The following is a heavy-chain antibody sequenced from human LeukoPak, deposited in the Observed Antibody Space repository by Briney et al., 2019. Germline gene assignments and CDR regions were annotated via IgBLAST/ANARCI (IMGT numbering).Heavy chain of an antibody. Sequence: GGSLRLSCAVSGLTFSSTWMDWVRQAPGKGLEWVASINPDGNKKYSADSVKGRFTISRDNAENSLYLQMNSLRVEDTAFYYCARDLAYSRLDYWGQGMLVTVSS. V-gene: IGHV3-7*01. CDR3: ARDLAYSRLDY. CDR2: INPDGNKK. CDR1: GLTFSSTW. J-gene: IGHJ4*02. D-gene: IGHD5-18*01.